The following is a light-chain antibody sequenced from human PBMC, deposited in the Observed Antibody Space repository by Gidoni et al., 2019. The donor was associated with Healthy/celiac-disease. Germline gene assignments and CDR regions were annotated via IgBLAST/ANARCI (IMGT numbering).Light chain of an antibody. Sequence: SYELTHTPSVSVSPGQTASITCSGDKLGDKYACWYQQKTGQSPVLVIYQDSNRPSGIPERFSGSNSGNTATLTISGTQAMDEADYYCQAWDSSTVVFGGGTKLTVL. V-gene: IGLV3-1*01. CDR2: QDS. CDR1: KLGDKY. CDR3: QAWDSSTVV. J-gene: IGLJ2*01.